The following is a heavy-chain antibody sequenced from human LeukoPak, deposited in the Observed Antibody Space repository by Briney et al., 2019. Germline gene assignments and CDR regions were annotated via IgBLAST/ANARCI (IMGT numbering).Heavy chain of an antibody. Sequence: GGSLRLFCAASGFTFSSYPMNWVRQAPGKGLEWVSHITASGTAMFYADSVKGRFTISRDNAKNSLYLQMNSLRDEDTAVYYCASSGSYRFDYWGQGTLVTVSS. V-gene: IGHV3-48*02. D-gene: IGHD1-26*01. CDR2: ITASGTAM. CDR3: ASSGSYRFDY. J-gene: IGHJ4*02. CDR1: GFTFSSYP.